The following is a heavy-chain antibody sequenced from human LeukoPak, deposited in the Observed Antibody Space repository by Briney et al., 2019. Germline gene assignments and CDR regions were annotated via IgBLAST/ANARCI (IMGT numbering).Heavy chain of an antibody. CDR2: INHSGST. V-gene: IGHV4-39*07. Sequence: PSETLSLTCTVSGGSISSSSYYWSWIRQPPGKGLEWIGEINHSGSTNYNPSLKSRVTISVDTSKNQFSLKLSSVTAADTAVYYCATYYDYVWGSYRYHYWGQGTLVTVSS. CDR3: ATYYDYVWGSYRYHY. D-gene: IGHD3-16*02. CDR1: GGSISSSSYY. J-gene: IGHJ4*02.